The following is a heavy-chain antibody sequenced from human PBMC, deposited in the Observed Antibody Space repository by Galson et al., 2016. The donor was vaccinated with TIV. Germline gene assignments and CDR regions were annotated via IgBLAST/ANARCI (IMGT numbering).Heavy chain of an antibody. CDR3: ARGRGLSL. J-gene: IGHJ4*02. V-gene: IGHV4-59*12. D-gene: IGHD3-16*02. CDR2: INHSGSS. CDR1: GGSISSYY. Sequence: LSLTCTVSGGSISSYYWTWIRQSPGKGLEWIGYINHSGSSNYNPSLKSRVTISMDTSKNQFSLKLTSVTAADTAVYYCARGRGLSLWGQGTLVTVSA.